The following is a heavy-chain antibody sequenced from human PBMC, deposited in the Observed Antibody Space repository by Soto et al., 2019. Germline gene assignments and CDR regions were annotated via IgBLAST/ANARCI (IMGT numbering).Heavy chain of an antibody. CDR3: ARPQNDILTDSYTNYFDP. Sequence: QVQLVQSGAEVKKPGASVKVSCKASGFTFSNYGITWLRQVPGQGLEWMGWIGAYNGNTVHAQEYQGRLTMTTDTSTSTAYMELRSLRPDDTAVYYCARPQNDILTDSYTNYFDPWGQGTLVTVSS. J-gene: IGHJ5*02. V-gene: IGHV1-18*01. D-gene: IGHD3-9*01. CDR1: GFTFSNYG. CDR2: IGAYNGNT.